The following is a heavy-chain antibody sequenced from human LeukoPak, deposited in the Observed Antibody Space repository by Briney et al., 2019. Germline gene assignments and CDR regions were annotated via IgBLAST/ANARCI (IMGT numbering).Heavy chain of an antibody. CDR1: GGTFSSYA. V-gene: IGHV1-69*05. J-gene: IGHJ4*02. D-gene: IGHD3-10*01. CDR3: ARETLWKDGSGSYMSY. Sequence: SVKVSCKASGGTFSSYAISWVRQAPGQGLEWVGGIIPIFGTANYAQKFQGRVTITTDESTSTAYMELSSLRSEDTAVYYCARETLWKDGSGSYMSYWGQGTLVTVSS. CDR2: IIPIFGTA.